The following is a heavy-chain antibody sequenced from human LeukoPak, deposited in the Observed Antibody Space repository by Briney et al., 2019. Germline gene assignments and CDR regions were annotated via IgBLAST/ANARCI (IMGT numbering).Heavy chain of an antibody. CDR1: GFTFSNYW. Sequence: GGSLRLSCAVSGFTFSNYWMSWVRQAPGKGLEWVASINHNGNVNYYVDSVKGRFTISRDNAKNSLYLQMSNLRAEDTAVYFCARGRGLDVWGQGATVTVSS. CDR2: INHNGNVN. CDR3: ARGRGLDV. J-gene: IGHJ6*02. V-gene: IGHV3-7*03.